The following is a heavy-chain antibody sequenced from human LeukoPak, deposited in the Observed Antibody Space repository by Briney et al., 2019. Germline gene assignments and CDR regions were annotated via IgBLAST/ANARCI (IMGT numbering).Heavy chain of an antibody. J-gene: IGHJ4*02. D-gene: IGHD3-22*01. CDR3: TAGITMIVVAIGFDY. CDR2: IKSKTDGGTT. Sequence: GGSPRLSCAASGFTFSNAWMSWVRQAPGKGLEWVGRIKSKTDGGTTDYAAPVKGRFTISRDDSKNTLYLQMNSLKTEDTAVYYCTAGITMIVVAIGFDYWGQGTLVTVSS. CDR1: GFTFSNAW. V-gene: IGHV3-15*01.